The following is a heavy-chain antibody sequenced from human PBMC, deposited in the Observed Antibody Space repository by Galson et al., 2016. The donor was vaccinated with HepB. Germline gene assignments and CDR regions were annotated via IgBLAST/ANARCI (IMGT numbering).Heavy chain of an antibody. J-gene: IGHJ4*02. V-gene: IGHV1-18*01. Sequence: SVKVSCKASGYTFTAYGITWVRQAPGQGIEWMGWISGHNGNTNYAQKFQGRVTMTTDTSTNTAYLELRNLRSDDSSVYYCARGVALSVWYYLDYWGQGTLVTVSS. D-gene: IGHD6-19*01. CDR2: ISGHNGNT. CDR3: ARGVALSVWYYLDY. CDR1: GYTFTAYG.